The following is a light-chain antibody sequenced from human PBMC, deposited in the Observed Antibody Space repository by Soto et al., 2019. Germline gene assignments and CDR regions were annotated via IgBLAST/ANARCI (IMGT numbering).Light chain of an antibody. V-gene: IGLV8-61*01. J-gene: IGLJ3*02. Sequence: QTVVTQEPSFSVSPGGTVTLTYGLSSGSVSTSFYPSWYQQTPGQAPRTLIYSTSTRSSGVPDRFSGSILGNKAALTITGAQADDDSDYYCVLYMGSGISVFGGGTQLTVL. CDR2: STS. CDR1: SGSVSTSFY. CDR3: VLYMGSGISV.